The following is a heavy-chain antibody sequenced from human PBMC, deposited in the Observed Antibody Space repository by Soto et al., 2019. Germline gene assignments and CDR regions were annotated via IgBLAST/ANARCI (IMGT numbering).Heavy chain of an antibody. D-gene: IGHD6-19*01. CDR3: ATRPRYQQRLPYFDY. CDR2: IYYSGST. J-gene: IGHJ4*02. CDR1: GCSISSYY. Sequence: SETLSLTCTVSGCSISSYYWSWIRQPPGKGLEWIGYIYYSGSTNYNPSLKSRVTISVDTSKNQFSLKLSSATAADTAVYYCATRPRYQQRLPYFDYWGQGTVVTV. V-gene: IGHV4-59*08.